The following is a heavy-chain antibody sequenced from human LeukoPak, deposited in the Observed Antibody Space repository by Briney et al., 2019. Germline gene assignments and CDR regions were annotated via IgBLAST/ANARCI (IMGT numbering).Heavy chain of an antibody. D-gene: IGHD3-22*01. CDR3: AKGAYVGGSSGYYPI. J-gene: IGHJ3*01. Sequence: GGSLRLSWAASGITNNSHSMTWVRQAPGKGLEWLSSISGSGNSAYYADSVKGRFTISRDKSKSTLSLQMNSLRVEDTAVYYCAKGAYVGGSSGYYPIWGQGTMVTVSS. CDR2: ISGSGNSA. V-gene: IGHV3-23*01. CDR1: GITNNSHS.